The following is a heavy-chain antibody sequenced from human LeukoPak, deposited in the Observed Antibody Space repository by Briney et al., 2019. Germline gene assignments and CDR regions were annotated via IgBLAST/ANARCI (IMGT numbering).Heavy chain of an antibody. D-gene: IGHD3-22*01. J-gene: IGHJ6*03. CDR3: ARAYYYDSSGSGVNSYYYYYMDV. V-gene: IGHV4-59*01. Sequence: ASETLSLTCTVSGGSISSYYWSWIRQPPGKGLEWIGYIYYGGSTNYNPSLKSRVTISVDTSKNQFSLKLSSVTAADTAVYYCARAYYYDSSGSGVNSYYYYYMDVWGKGTTVTVSS. CDR1: GGSISSYY. CDR2: IYYGGST.